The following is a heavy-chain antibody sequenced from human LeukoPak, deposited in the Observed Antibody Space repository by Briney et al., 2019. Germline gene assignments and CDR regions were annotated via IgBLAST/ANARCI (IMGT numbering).Heavy chain of an antibody. CDR3: AALYYDSPPFDY. CDR1: GFTFTSSA. V-gene: IGHV1-58*02. J-gene: IGHJ4*02. D-gene: IGHD3-22*01. CDR2: IVVGSGNT. Sequence: SVKVSCKASGFTFTSSAMQWVRQARGQRLEWIGWIVVGSGNTNYAQKFQERVTITRDMSTSTAYMELSSLRSEDTAVYYCAALYYDSPPFDYWGQGTLVTVSS.